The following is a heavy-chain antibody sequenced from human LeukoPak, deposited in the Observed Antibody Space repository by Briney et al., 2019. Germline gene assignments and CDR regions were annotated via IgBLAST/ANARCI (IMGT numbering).Heavy chain of an antibody. D-gene: IGHD6-13*01. Sequence: PSETLSLTCTVSGGSISSYYWSWIRQPAGKGLEWIGRIYNSGSTNYNPSLKSRVTMSVDTSKNQFSLKLSSVTAADTAVYYCARVSSSWYGEYYFDYWGQGTLVTVSS. J-gene: IGHJ4*02. CDR1: GGSISSYY. V-gene: IGHV4-4*07. CDR2: IYNSGST. CDR3: ARVSSSWYGEYYFDY.